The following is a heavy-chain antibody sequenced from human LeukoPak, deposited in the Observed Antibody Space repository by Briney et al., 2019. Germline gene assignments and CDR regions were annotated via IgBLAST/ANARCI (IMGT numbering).Heavy chain of an antibody. Sequence: SVKVSCKASGGAVSSYAISWVRQAPGQGPEWRGGIIPIFGNANYAQKFQGRVTITTDESTSTAYMELSSLRPKDTAVYYCARDREATYDSSGYYDYWGQGTLVTVSS. J-gene: IGHJ4*02. V-gene: IGHV1-69*05. CDR2: IIPIFGNA. CDR3: ARDREATYDSSGYYDY. D-gene: IGHD3-22*01. CDR1: GGAVSSYA.